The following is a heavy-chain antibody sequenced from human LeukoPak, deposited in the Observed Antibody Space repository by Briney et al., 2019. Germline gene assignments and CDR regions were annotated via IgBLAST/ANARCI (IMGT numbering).Heavy chain of an antibody. Sequence: SSETLSLTCTGSGGSISRYYWSWIRQPAGKGLEWIGRIYTSGSTNYTPSRKSRVTMSVDTSKNPFSLKLSSVTAADTAVDYCPPSGRYFDYWGQGTLVTVSS. CDR3: PPSGRYFDY. D-gene: IGHD6-19*01. CDR2: IYTSGST. CDR1: GGSISRYY. V-gene: IGHV4-4*07. J-gene: IGHJ4*02.